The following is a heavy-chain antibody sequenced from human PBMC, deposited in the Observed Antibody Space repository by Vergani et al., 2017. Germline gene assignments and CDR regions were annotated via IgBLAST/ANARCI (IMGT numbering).Heavy chain of an antibody. J-gene: IGHJ4*02. D-gene: IGHD3-10*01. V-gene: IGHV1-18*01. CDR1: GYTFTSYG. CDR3: ARENYGSGAFDY. Sequence: QVQLVQSGAEVKKPGASVKVSCKASGYTFTSYGISWARQAPGQGLEWMGWISAYNGNTNYAQKLQGRVTMTRDTSISTAYMELSRLRSDDTAVYYCARENYGSGAFDYWGQGTLVTVSS. CDR2: ISAYNGNT.